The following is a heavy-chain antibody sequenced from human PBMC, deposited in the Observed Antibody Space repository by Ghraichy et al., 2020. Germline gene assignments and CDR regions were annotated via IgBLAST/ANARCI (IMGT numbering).Heavy chain of an antibody. CDR3: ARVKRDYYDSSGYYYSGFDY. V-gene: IGHV3-48*01. Sequence: GGSPRLSCAASGFTFSSYSMNWVRQAPGKGLEWVSHITMSSSTIYYADSVKGRFTISRDNAKNSLYLQMNSLRAEDTAVYYCARVKRDYYDSSGYYYSGFDYWGQGTLVTVSS. CDR2: ITMSSSTI. J-gene: IGHJ4*02. CDR1: GFTFSSYS. D-gene: IGHD3-22*01.